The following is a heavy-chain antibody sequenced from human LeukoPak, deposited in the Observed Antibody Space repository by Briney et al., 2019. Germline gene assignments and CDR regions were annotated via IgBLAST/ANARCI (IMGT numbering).Heavy chain of an antibody. J-gene: IGHJ4*02. CDR3: ARVAPRYSSSWKIFDY. CDR2: INPSGGST. D-gene: IGHD6-13*01. Sequence: ASVTVSFKASGYTFTSYYMHWVRQAPGQGGEGMGIINPSGGSTSYAQTFQGRVTMTRDMSTSTVYMELSSLRSEDTAVYYCARVAPRYSSSWKIFDYWGQGTLVTDSS. V-gene: IGHV1-46*01. CDR1: GYTFTSYY.